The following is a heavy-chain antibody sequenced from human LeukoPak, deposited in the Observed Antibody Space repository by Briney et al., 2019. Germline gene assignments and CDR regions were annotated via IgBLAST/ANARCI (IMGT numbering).Heavy chain of an antibody. D-gene: IGHD3-22*01. Sequence: SETLSLNCTISGGSISSYYWSWIRQPAGKGLEWIGRIYTTGSTNYNPSLKSRVIMSLDTSKNQFSLKLTSVTAADTAVYYCARWGDCYGSSGTGDYWGQGTLVTVSS. J-gene: IGHJ4*02. CDR3: ARWGDCYGSSGTGDY. V-gene: IGHV4-4*07. CDR1: GGSISSYY. CDR2: IYTTGST.